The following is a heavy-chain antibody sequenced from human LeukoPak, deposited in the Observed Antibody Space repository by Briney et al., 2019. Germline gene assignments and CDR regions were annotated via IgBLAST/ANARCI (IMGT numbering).Heavy chain of an antibody. CDR3: ARDLTDYGDFISY. Sequence: GGSLRLSGAASGFTFSSYWMSWVRQAPGKGLEWVANIKQDGSEKYYVDSVKGRFTISRDNAKNSLYLQMNSLRAEDTAVYYCARDLTDYGDFISYWGQGTLVTVSS. D-gene: IGHD4-17*01. J-gene: IGHJ4*02. CDR2: IKQDGSEK. CDR1: GFTFSSYW. V-gene: IGHV3-7*01.